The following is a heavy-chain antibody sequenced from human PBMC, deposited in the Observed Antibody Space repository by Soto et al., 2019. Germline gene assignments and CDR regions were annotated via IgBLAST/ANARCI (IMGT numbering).Heavy chain of an antibody. D-gene: IGHD3-10*01. J-gene: IGHJ4*02. V-gene: IGHV3-23*01. CDR2: ISGSGGST. CDR3: AARPVLLWFGELLEVSGN. Sequence: GGSLRLSCAASGFTFSSYAMSWVRQAPGKGLEWVSAISGSGGSTYYADSVKGRFTISRDNSKNTLYLQMNSLRAEDTAVYYCAARPVLLWFGELLEVSGNWGQGTLVTVSS. CDR1: GFTFSSYA.